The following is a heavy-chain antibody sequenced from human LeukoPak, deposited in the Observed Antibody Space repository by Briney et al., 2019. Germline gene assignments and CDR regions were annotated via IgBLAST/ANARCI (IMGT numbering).Heavy chain of an antibody. V-gene: IGHV3-21*01. CDR3: VRDPGVPAAPFDY. Sequence: GGSLKLSWAASGFTFSPYTTNWVRQAPGEGLEWVASISSTSTYKYYADSWKGRFIISRDNSKNSVYLQMNSLKVEDTAMYYCVRDPGVPAAPFDYWGQGTLVAVSS. D-gene: IGHD2-2*01. CDR2: ISSTSTYK. CDR1: GFTFSPYT. J-gene: IGHJ4*02.